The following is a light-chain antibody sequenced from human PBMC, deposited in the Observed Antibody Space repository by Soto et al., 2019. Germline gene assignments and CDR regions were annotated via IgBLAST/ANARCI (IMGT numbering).Light chain of an antibody. CDR3: KSYAGSNTYV. V-gene: IGLV2-8*01. CDR2: EVS. J-gene: IGLJ1*01. Sequence: QSELTQPPSASGSPGQSVTISCTGTRSAVGDFTHLPSYKQHPRNAPKPLIYEVSKRPSGVPDRFSGSKSGNTASLTVSGLQAEDEADYFCKSYAGSNTYVFGTGTKVAVL. CDR1: RSAVGDFTH.